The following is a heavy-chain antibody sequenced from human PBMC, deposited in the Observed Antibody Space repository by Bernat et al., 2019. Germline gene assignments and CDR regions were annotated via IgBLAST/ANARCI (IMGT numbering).Heavy chain of an antibody. V-gene: IGHV4-39*01. CDR3: ATVASGGWYYFDY. CDR2: IYYSGSA. CDR1: GGSISSSSYY. Sequence: QLQLQESGPGLVKPSETLSLTCTVSGGSISSSSYYWGWIRQPPGKGLEWIGYIYYSGSAYYNPSLKSRVTISVDTSKSQFSLKLSSVTAADTAVYYCATVASGGWYYFDYWGQGTLVTVSS. J-gene: IGHJ4*02. D-gene: IGHD6-19*01.